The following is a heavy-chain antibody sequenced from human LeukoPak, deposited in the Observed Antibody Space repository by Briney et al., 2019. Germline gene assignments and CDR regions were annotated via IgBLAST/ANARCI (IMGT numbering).Heavy chain of an antibody. D-gene: IGHD4-17*01. Sequence: SETLSLTCTVSGGSISSSSYYWGWIRQPPGKGLEWIGSIYYSGSTYYNPSLKSRVTISVDTSKNQFSLKLSSVTAADTAVYYCARPSHVYGDKGDYWGQGTLVTVSS. CDR2: IYYSGST. J-gene: IGHJ4*02. CDR1: GGSISSSSYY. CDR3: ARPSHVYGDKGDY. V-gene: IGHV4-39*07.